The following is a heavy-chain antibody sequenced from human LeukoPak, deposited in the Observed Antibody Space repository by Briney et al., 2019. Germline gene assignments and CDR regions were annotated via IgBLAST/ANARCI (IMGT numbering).Heavy chain of an antibody. CDR3: ATSRMHRNWFDP. Sequence: SETLSLTCTVSGGSISSGGYYWSWIRQHPGKGLEWIGYIYYSGSTYYNPSLKSRVTISVNTSKNHFSLKLSSVTAADTAVYYCATSRMHRNWFDPWGQGTLVTVSS. CDR2: IYYSGST. V-gene: IGHV4-31*03. J-gene: IGHJ5*02. D-gene: IGHD2-8*01. CDR1: GGSISSGGYY.